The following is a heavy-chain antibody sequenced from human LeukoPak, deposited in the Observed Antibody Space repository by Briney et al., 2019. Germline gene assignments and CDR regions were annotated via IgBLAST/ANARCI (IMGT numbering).Heavy chain of an antibody. CDR3: AKDFGSYGFDY. Sequence: GGSLRLPCAASGFTFSSYWMSWVRQAPGKGLEWVANIKQDGSEKYYVDSVKGRFTISRDNAKNSLYLQMNSLRAEDTAVYYCAKDFGSYGFDYWGQGTLVTVSS. V-gene: IGHV3-7*03. CDR2: IKQDGSEK. J-gene: IGHJ4*02. CDR1: GFTFSSYW. D-gene: IGHD5-18*01.